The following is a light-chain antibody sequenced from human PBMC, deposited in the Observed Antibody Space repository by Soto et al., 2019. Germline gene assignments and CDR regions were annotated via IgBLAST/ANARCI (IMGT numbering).Light chain of an antibody. J-gene: IGKJ1*01. CDR3: QQYYSYPRT. CDR1: QGISSY. CDR2: SAS. Sequence: AIRMTQSPSSFSASTGDRVTITCRARQGISSYLAWYQQKPGKAPKLLIYSASTLQSRVPSRFSSSGSGTDFTLTISCLQSEDFATYYCQQYYSYPRTFGQGTKVEIK. V-gene: IGKV1-8*01.